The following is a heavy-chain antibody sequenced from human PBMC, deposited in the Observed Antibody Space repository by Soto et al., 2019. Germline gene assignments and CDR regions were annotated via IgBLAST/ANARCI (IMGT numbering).Heavy chain of an antibody. V-gene: IGHV1-69*06. Sequence: QVQLVQSGAEVKKPGSSVRVSCKVSGGTFISHAINWLRQAPGQGLEWMGVIIPVTETPNNAEKFQGRLTITADKSKTTVYMELRSLTLDDTAVYFCARGNKGPGHYGPGSQGWYGPWGQGTLVTVSS. CDR1: GGTFISHA. J-gene: IGHJ5*02. CDR2: IIPVTETP. D-gene: IGHD3-10*01. CDR3: ARGNKGPGHYGPGSQGWYGP.